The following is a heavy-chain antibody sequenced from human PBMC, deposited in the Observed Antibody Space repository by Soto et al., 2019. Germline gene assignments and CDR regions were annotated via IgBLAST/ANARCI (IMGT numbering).Heavy chain of an antibody. CDR1: GFTFNSAP. Sequence: EVQLVESGGGFVKPGESLRLSCAASGFTFNSAPMSWVRQAPGKGLEWVGRIKPNTDGGAIDYTAPVKGRFTISRDDSKNTLYLQMNRLRIEDTAVYYSVSPGITVDGTRPCNYGGQGAVVTVSS. CDR2: IKPNTDGGAI. J-gene: IGHJ4*02. D-gene: IGHD6-19*01. CDR3: VSPGITVDGTRPCNY. V-gene: IGHV3-15*01.